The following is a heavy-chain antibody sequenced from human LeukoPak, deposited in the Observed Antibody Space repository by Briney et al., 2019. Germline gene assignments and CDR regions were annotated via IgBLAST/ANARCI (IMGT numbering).Heavy chain of an antibody. J-gene: IGHJ3*02. V-gene: IGHV5-51*01. CDR3: ASQVGDSSLVDAFDI. CDR2: IYPGDSDT. Sequence: GESLKISCKGSGYSFTSYWIGWVRQMPGKGLEWMGIIYPGDSDTRYSPSFQGQVTISADKSISTAYLQWSSLKASDTAMYYCASQVGDSSLVDAFDIWGQGTMVTVSS. D-gene: IGHD4-17*01. CDR1: GYSFTSYW.